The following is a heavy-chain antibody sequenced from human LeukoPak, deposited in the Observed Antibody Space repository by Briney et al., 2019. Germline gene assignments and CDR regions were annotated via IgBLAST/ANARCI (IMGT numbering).Heavy chain of an antibody. V-gene: IGHV3-7*04. Sequence: GGSLRLSCAASGFTFSSYWMSWVRQAPGKGLEWVANIKQDGSDKYYVDSVKGRFTISRDNAKNSLYLQMNSLRDEDTAVYYCARSLAGTLGRLDYWGQGILVTVSS. CDR2: IKQDGSDK. J-gene: IGHJ4*02. CDR3: ARSLAGTLGRLDY. CDR1: GFTFSSYW. D-gene: IGHD6-19*01.